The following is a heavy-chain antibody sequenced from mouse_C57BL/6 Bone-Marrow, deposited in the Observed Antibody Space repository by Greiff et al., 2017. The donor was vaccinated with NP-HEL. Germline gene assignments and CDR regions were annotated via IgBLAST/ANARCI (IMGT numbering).Heavy chain of an antibody. Sequence: QVQLQQPGAELVMPGASVKLSCKASGYTFTSYWMHWVKQRPGQGLEWIGEIDPSDSYTNYNQKFKGKSTLTVDKSSSTAYMQLSSLTSEDSAVYGCAREEDDGYPDDWGQGTTLTVSS. CDR1: GYTFTSYW. V-gene: IGHV1-69*01. CDR2: IDPSDSYT. D-gene: IGHD2-3*01. CDR3: AREEDDGYPDD. J-gene: IGHJ2*01.